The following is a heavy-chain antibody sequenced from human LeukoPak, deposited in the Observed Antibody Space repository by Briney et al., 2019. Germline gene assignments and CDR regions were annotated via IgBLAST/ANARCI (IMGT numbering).Heavy chain of an antibody. CDR2: IKTDGSDT. Sequence: PGGSLGLSCAASGFTFSSYWMHWVRQSPGKGLVWVSRIKTDGSDTYHADSVRGRFTISRDNAKNTLYLQMDSLRAEDTAVYFCARGDYSSHTLWGQGTLVTVSS. V-gene: IGHV3-74*01. CDR1: GFTFSSYW. D-gene: IGHD4-11*01. CDR3: ARGDYSSHTL. J-gene: IGHJ4*02.